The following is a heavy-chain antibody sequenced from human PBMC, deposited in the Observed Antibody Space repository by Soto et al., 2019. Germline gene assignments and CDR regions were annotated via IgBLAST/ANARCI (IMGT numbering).Heavy chain of an antibody. V-gene: IGHV4-34*01. CDR3: ARGIIYLVVVTAATPFDF. CDR1: GGSFSGYY. J-gene: IGHJ4*02. Sequence: QVQLQQWGAGLLKPSETLSLTCTVYGGSFSGYYWSWIRQSPGKGLEWIGEINHSGGVNYNPSLKSRVTISVDTSKNQVSLILRSVTAADTSVYFCARGIIYLVVVTAATPFDFWGPGTLVTVSS. CDR2: INHSGGV. D-gene: IGHD2-15*01.